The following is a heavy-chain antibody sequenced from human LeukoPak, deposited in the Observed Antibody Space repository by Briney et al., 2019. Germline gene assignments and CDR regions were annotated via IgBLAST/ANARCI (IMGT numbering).Heavy chain of an antibody. J-gene: IGHJ4*02. CDR2: ISYDGSNK. D-gene: IGHD6-13*01. CDR1: GFTFSSYG. Sequence: GGSLRHSCAASGFTFSSYGMHWVRQAPGKGLEWVAVISYDGSNKYYADSVKGRFTISRDNSKNTLYLQMNSLRAEDTAVYYCAKDQHGFDYWGQGTLVTVSS. V-gene: IGHV3-30*18. CDR3: AKDQHGFDY.